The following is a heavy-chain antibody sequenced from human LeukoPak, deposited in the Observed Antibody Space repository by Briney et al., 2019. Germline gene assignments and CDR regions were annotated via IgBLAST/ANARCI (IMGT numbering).Heavy chain of an antibody. CDR3: ARNEFWSGYHILGAFDI. J-gene: IGHJ3*02. V-gene: IGHV1-69*05. Sequence: SVKVSCKASGGTFSSYAISWVRQAPGQGLEWMGGIIPIFGTANYAQKFQGRVTITTDESTSTAYMELSSLRSEDTAVYYCARNEFWSGYHILGAFDIWGQGTMVTVSS. CDR2: IIPIFGTA. CDR1: GGTFSSYA. D-gene: IGHD3-3*01.